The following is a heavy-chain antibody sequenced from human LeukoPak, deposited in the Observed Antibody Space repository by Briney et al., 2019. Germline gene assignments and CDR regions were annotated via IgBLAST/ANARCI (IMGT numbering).Heavy chain of an antibody. CDR1: GYTFTGYY. Sequence: ASVKVSCKASGYTFTGYYMHWVRQAPGQGLEWMGWINPNSGGTNYAQKFQGRVTMTRDTSISTAYMELSRLRSDDTAVYYCARDAGYSYGRPADYYYYYMDVWGKGTTVTISS. CDR2: INPNSGGT. D-gene: IGHD5-18*01. V-gene: IGHV1-2*02. J-gene: IGHJ6*03. CDR3: ARDAGYSYGRPADYYYYYMDV.